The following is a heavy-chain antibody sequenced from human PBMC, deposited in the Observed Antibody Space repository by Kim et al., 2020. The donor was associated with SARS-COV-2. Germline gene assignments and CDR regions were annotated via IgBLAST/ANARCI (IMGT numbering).Heavy chain of an antibody. CDR2: TSPDGTKQ. CDR1: GFTFSKYE. Sequence: GGSLRLSCAGSGFTFSKYEIHWVRQAPGKGLDWVGITSPDGTKQFYGDSVKGRFTISRDNSKSMAYLQINSLRGADTGVYYCATDYYDSSTFDLWGQGTLVTVSS. V-gene: IGHV3-30-3*01. CDR3: ATDYYDSSTFDL. D-gene: IGHD3-22*01. J-gene: IGHJ4*02.